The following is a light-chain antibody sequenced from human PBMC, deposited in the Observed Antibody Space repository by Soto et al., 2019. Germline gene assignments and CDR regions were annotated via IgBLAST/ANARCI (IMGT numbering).Light chain of an antibody. J-gene: IGKJ2*01. CDR2: GAS. V-gene: IGKV3-20*01. CDR3: HQYGTSLYT. CDR1: QSVSSNY. Sequence: EIVLTQSPGTLSLSPGERATLSCSASQSVSSNYLAWFQHKPGQAPRLLIYGASSRATGIPDRFSGSGSGTEFTLTISRLEPEDFALYYCHQYGTSLYTFGQGTTLEIK.